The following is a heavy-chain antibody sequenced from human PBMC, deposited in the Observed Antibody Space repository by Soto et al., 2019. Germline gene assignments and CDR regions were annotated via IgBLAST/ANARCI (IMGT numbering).Heavy chain of an antibody. CDR1: GGTFSSYA. D-gene: IGHD3-9*01. V-gene: IGHV1-69*01. J-gene: IGHJ6*02. CDR2: IIPIFGTA. Sequence: QVQLVQSGAEVKKPGSSVKVSCKASGGTFSSYAISWVRQAPGQGLEWMGGIIPIFGTANYAQKFQGRVTIPADESTSTAYMELGSLRSEDTAVYYCARARYYDILTGSKSDMDVWGQGTTVTVSS. CDR3: ARARYYDILTGSKSDMDV.